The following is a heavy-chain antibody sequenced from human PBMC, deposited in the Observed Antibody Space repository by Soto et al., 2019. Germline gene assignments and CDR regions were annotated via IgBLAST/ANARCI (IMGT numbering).Heavy chain of an antibody. V-gene: IGHV3-30-3*01. CDR1: GFTFNTHV. J-gene: IGHJ4*01. Sequence: GGSLRLSCAASGFTFNTHVMHWVRQAPGKGLECLAVISYGGSTKFYTDSVKGRFTISRDNYANTLYLQMNSLRAEDTALYYRAWVWAPRGGWFDYWGHATLVT. CDR2: ISYGGSTK. CDR3: AWVWAPRGGWFDY. D-gene: IGHD6-13*01.